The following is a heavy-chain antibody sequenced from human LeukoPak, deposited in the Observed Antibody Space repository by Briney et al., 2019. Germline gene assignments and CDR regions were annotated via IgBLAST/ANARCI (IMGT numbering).Heavy chain of an antibody. J-gene: IGHJ4*02. CDR2: ISYDGSNK. V-gene: IGHV3-30*03. CDR1: GFTFSSYG. Sequence: PGRSLRLSCAASGFTFSSYGMHWVRQAPGKGLEWVAVISYDGSNKYYADSVKGRFTISRDNSKNTLYLQMNSLRAGDTAVYYCARNLPVDYWGQGTLVTVSS. CDR3: ARNLPVDY.